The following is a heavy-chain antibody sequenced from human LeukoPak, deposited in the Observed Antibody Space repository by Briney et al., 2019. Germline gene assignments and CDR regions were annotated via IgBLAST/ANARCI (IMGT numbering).Heavy chain of an antibody. D-gene: IGHD5-18*01. Sequence: SGTLSLTCAVYGGSFSGYYWSWIRQPPGKGLEWIGEINHSGSTNYNPSLKSRVTISVDTSKNQFSLKLSSVTAADTAVYYCARVGDTAMNNYWGQGTLVTVSP. CDR1: GGSFSGYY. V-gene: IGHV4-34*01. CDR2: INHSGST. CDR3: ARVGDTAMNNY. J-gene: IGHJ4*02.